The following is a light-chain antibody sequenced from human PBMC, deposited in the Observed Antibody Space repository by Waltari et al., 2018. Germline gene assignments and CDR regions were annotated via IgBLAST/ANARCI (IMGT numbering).Light chain of an antibody. J-gene: IGKJ1*01. CDR2: TAS. Sequence: DVQMTQSPSSVSASLGDPVTISCRASQSINTLVNWYQHKPGKAPKLLISTASNLQPGVPSRFSGRGYGADYTLTITDLQPEDLGTYYCQQNYISPTFGQGTRVEVK. CDR1: QSINTL. CDR3: QQNYISPT. V-gene: IGKV1-39*01.